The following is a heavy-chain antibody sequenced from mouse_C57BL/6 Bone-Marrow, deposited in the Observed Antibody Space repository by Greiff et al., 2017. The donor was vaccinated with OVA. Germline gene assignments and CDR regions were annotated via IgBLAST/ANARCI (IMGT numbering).Heavy chain of an antibody. D-gene: IGHD2-1*01. CDR2: IYPGDGDT. J-gene: IGHJ3*01. Sequence: QVQLKQSGPELVKPGASVKISCKASGYAFSSSWMNWVKQRPGKGLEWIGRIYPGDGDTNYNGKFKGKATLTADKSSSTAYMQLSSLTSEDSAVYYCARRDGNYPAWFAYWGQGTLVTVSA. V-gene: IGHV1-82*01. CDR1: GYAFSSSW. CDR3: ARRDGNYPAWFAY.